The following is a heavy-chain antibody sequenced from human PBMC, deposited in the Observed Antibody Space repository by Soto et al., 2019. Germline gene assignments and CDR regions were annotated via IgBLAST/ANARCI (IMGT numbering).Heavy chain of an antibody. CDR2: IYHSGST. V-gene: IGHV4-30-2*01. D-gene: IGHD4-4*01. CDR3: ARDLGRDSNQH. Sequence: PSETLSLTCAVSGGSISSGGYSWSWIRQPPGKGLEWIGYIYHSGSTSYADSVKGRFTISRDNSKNTVYLQMNSLRAEDTAVYYCARDLGRDSNQHWGQGTLVTVSS. J-gene: IGHJ1*01. CDR1: GGSISSGGYS.